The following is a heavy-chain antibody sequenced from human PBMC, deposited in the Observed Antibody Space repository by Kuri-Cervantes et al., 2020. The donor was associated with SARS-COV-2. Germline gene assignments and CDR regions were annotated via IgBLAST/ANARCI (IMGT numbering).Heavy chain of an antibody. CDR1: GFTFSSYA. V-gene: IGHV3-30-3*01. J-gene: IGHJ6*02. CDR3: ARDVWSGYYYGMDV. CDR2: ISYDGSNK. D-gene: IGHD3-3*01. Sequence: GESLKISCAASGFTFSSYAMHWVRQAPGKGLEWVAVISYDGSNKYYADSVKGRFTISRDNSKNTLYLQMNSLRAGDTAVYYCARDVWSGYYYGMDVWGQGTTVTVSS.